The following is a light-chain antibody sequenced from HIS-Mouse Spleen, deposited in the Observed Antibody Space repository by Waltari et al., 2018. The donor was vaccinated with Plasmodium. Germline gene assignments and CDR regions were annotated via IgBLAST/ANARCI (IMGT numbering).Light chain of an antibody. CDR3: QQLNSYPRT. J-gene: IGKJ1*01. V-gene: IGKV1-9*01. Sequence: DIQLTPSPSFLSASVGDRVTITCPPSQGISSYLAWYQQKPGKAPKLLIYAASTLQSGVPSRFSGSGSETEFTLTISSLQPEDFATYYCQQLNSYPRTFGQGTKVEIK. CDR2: AAS. CDR1: QGISSY.